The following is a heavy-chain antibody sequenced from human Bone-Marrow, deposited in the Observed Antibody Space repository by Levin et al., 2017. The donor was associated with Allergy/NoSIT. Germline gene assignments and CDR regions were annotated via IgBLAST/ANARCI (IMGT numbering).Heavy chain of an antibody. CDR3: ARDKRAATPYYLDD. CDR2: ISWNNGSR. CDR1: GFTFDDYA. J-gene: IGHJ4*02. D-gene: IGHD2-15*01. V-gene: IGHV3-9*01. Sequence: GGSLRLSCAASGFTFDDYAMHWVRQAPGKGLEWVSGISWNNGSRGYADSVKGRFTISRDNAKNSLYLQMNSLRPEDTALYYCARDKRAATPYYLDDWGQGTLVTVSS.